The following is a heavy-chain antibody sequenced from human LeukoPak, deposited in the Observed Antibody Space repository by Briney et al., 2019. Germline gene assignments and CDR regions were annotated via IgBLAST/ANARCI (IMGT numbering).Heavy chain of an antibody. D-gene: IGHD6-6*01. J-gene: IGHJ5*02. Sequence: SETLSLTCTVSGGSMTNLFWSWIRQPPGKRPEWIRYIHYSGSTNYNPSLKGRVTMSLDTSKNQFSLKVSSVTAADTAVYYCARQGGSSSLPLDLDRWGQGILVTVSS. CDR3: ARQGGSSSLPLDLDR. CDR1: GGSMTNLF. CDR2: IHYSGST. V-gene: IGHV4-59*08.